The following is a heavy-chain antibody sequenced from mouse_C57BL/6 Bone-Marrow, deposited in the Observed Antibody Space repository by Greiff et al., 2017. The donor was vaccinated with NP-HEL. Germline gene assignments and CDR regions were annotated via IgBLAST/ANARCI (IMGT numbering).Heavy chain of an antibody. V-gene: IGHV1-15*01. CDR2: IDPETGGT. CDR1: GYTFTDYE. J-gene: IGHJ4*01. Sequence: QVQLQQSGAELVRPGASVTLSCKASGYTFTDYEMHWVKQTPVHGLEWIGAIDPETGGTAYNQKFKGKAILTADKSSSTAYMELRSLTSEDSAVYYCTRGIYYDYDGNAMDYWGQGTSVTVSS. CDR3: TRGIYYDYDGNAMDY. D-gene: IGHD2-4*01.